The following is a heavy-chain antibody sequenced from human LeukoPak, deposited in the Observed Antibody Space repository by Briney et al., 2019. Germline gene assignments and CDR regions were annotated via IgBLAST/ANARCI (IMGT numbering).Heavy chain of an antibody. CDR3: ARAGHSGIPRWDF. CDR1: GFTFSSYW. Sequence: EGSLRLSCAASGFTFSSYWMSWVRQAPGKGLEWVANIKQDGSEKYYVDSVKGRFTISRDNAKNSLYLQMNSLRGEDTAVYYCARAGHSGIPRWDFWGQGTLVTVSS. D-gene: IGHD1-26*01. J-gene: IGHJ4*02. CDR2: IKQDGSEK. V-gene: IGHV3-7*01.